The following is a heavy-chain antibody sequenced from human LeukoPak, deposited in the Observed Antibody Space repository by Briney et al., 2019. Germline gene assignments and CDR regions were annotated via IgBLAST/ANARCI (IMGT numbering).Heavy chain of an antibody. D-gene: IGHD4-17*01. CDR1: GSTFSSYA. V-gene: IGHV3-23*01. CDR2: ISGSGGST. CDR3: AKCPFYGDYSYFDY. J-gene: IGHJ4*02. Sequence: PGGSLRLSCAASGSTFSSYAMSWVRQAPGKGLEWVSAISGSGGSTYYADSVKGRFTISRDNSKNTLYLQMNSLRAEDTAVYYCAKCPFYGDYSYFDYWGQGTLVTVSS.